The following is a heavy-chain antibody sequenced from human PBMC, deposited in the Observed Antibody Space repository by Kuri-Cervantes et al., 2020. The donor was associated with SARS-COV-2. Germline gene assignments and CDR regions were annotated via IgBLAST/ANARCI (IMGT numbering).Heavy chain of an antibody. CDR1: GFTFDDYA. CDR3: ARLYRGYWAQIYYFDY. CDR2: ISGDGGST. V-gene: IGHV3-43*02. D-gene: IGHD2-15*01. J-gene: IGHJ4*02. Sequence: GESLKISCAASGFTFDDYAMHWVRQAPGKGLEWVSLISGDGGSTYYADSVKGRFTISRDNAKNTLYLQMNSLRAEDTAVYYCARLYRGYWAQIYYFDYWGQGTLVTVSS.